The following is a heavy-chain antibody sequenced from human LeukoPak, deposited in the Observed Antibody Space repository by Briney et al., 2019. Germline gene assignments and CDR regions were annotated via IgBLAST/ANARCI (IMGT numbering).Heavy chain of an antibody. V-gene: IGHV3-74*01. CDR1: GFMFSKSW. Sequence: GGSLRLSCAASGFMFSKSWMNWVRQVPGKGLVWVARIYNDGSTTNYADSVKGRFTISRDNSKNTLYLQMNSLRAEDTAVYYCAKQGCPNGVCFSYYYYMDVWGKGTTVTVSS. CDR2: IYNDGSTT. J-gene: IGHJ6*03. D-gene: IGHD2-8*01. CDR3: AKQGCPNGVCFSYYYYMDV.